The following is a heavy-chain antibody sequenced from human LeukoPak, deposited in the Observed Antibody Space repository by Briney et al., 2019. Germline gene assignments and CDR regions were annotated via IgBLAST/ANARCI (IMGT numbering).Heavy chain of an antibody. CDR1: GFTFSCYA. CDR3: ARDGYNSDAFDI. V-gene: IGHV3-53*01. J-gene: IGHJ3*02. CDR2: IYSGGST. Sequence: GGSLRLSCAASGFTFSCYAMSWVRQAPGKGLEWVSVIYSGGSTYYADSVKGRFTISRDNSKNTLYLQMNSLRAEDTAVYYCARDGYNSDAFDIWGQGTMVTVPS. D-gene: IGHD5-24*01.